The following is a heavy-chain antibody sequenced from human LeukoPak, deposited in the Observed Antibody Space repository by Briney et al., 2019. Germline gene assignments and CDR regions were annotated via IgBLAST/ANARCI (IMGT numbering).Heavy chain of an antibody. Sequence: WETLSLTCTVSGASISSYYWCWIRQPPGKGLEWIGYIYYSGSTSYNPSLMSRLTISVDTSKHQLSLKLSSVPAADTAVYYCARAAQDTAMAADYWGQGTLVTVSP. CDR2: IYYSGST. CDR1: GASISSYY. V-gene: IGHV4-59*01. J-gene: IGHJ4*02. D-gene: IGHD5-18*01. CDR3: ARAAQDTAMAADY.